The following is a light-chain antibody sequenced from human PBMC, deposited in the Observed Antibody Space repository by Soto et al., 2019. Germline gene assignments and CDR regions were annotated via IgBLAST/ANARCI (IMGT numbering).Light chain of an antibody. Sequence: EIVLTQSPATLSLSPGERVTLSCRASQSVSNSLVWYQQKPGQAPRLLIYDASNMATGIPARFSGSGSGTDFTLTISSLEPEDFAVYYCQQRGNWPLTFGGGTKVEIK. CDR3: QQRGNWPLT. CDR1: QSVSNS. J-gene: IGKJ4*01. CDR2: DAS. V-gene: IGKV3-11*01.